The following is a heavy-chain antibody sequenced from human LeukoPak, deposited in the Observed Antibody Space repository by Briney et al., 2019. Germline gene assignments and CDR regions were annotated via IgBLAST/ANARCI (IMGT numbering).Heavy chain of an antibody. V-gene: IGHV4-38-2*02. J-gene: IGHJ4*02. D-gene: IGHD2-15*01. CDR3: ARGFGGAFDY. Sequence: PSETLSLTCTVSGYSISSGYSWGWIRQPPGKGLEWIGSIYHSGSTYYNPSLKSRVTISVDRSKNQFSLKLSSVTAADTAVYYCARGFGGAFDYWGQGTLVTVSS. CDR1: GYSISSGYS. CDR2: IYHSGST.